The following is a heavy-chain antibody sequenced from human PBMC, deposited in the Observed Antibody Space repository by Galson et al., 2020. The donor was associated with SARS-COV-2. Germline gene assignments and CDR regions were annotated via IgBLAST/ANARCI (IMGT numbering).Heavy chain of an antibody. Sequence: SHTLSLTCAISGDSVSSNSAARNWIRQSPSRGLEWLGRTYYRSKCHNDYAVSVKSRITINPDTSKNQFSLQLNSVTPEDTAVYYCARDTRDILTGTTDDGAFDIWGQGTMVTVSS. CDR3: ARDTRDILTGTTDDGAFDI. CDR1: GDSVSSNSAA. D-gene: IGHD1-20*01. V-gene: IGHV6-1*01. CDR2: TYYRSKCHN. J-gene: IGHJ3*02.